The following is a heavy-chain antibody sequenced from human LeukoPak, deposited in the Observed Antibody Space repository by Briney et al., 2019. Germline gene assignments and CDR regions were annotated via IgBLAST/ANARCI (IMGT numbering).Heavy chain of an antibody. CDR2: IKKDGSEK. CDR1: GFTFSSYW. J-gene: IGHJ4*02. CDR3: ARDYSSGWYVVY. V-gene: IGHV3-7*01. D-gene: IGHD6-19*01. Sequence: GGSLRLSCAASGFTFSSYWMSWVRQAPGKGLEWVANIKKDGSEKYYVDSVKGRFTISRDNAKTSLYLQMNSLRAEDTAVYYCARDYSSGWYVVYWGQGTLVTVSS.